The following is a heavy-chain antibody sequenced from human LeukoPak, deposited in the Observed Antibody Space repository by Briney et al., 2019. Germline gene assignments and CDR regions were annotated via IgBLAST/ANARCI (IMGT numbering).Heavy chain of an antibody. V-gene: IGHV3-74*01. J-gene: IGHJ5*02. D-gene: IGHD3-10*01. Sequence: PGGSLRLSCAASGFTFSSYWMHWVRQAPGKGLVWVSRISSDGSTTIYADSVKGRFTISRDNAKNTLYLQMNSLRAEDTAAYYCARMWFGELSTFDPWGQGTLVTVSS. CDR2: ISSDGSTT. CDR1: GFTFSSYW. CDR3: ARMWFGELSTFDP.